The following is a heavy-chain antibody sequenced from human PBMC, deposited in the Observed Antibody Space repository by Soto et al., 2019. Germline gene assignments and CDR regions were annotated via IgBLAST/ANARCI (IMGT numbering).Heavy chain of an antibody. CDR1: GFTFSSYG. J-gene: IGHJ6*02. V-gene: IGHV3-30*18. Sequence: PGGSLRLSCAASGFTFSSYGMHWVRQAPGKGLEWVAVISYDGSNKYYADSVKGRFTISRDNSKNTLYLQMNSLRAEDTAVYYCAKDHEQLSYYYYYGMDAWGQGTTVTVSS. CDR2: ISYDGSNK. CDR3: AKDHEQLSYYYYYGMDA. D-gene: IGHD2-2*01.